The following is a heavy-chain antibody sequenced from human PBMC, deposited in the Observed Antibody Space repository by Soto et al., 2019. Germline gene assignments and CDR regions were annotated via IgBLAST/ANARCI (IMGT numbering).Heavy chain of an antibody. V-gene: IGHV1-2*04. CDR3: ATSIAVAGTEEPADWFDP. Sequence: ASVKVSCKASGYTFTGYYMHWVRQAPGQGLEWMGWINPNSGGTNYAQKFQGWVTMTRDTSISTAYMELSRLRSDDTAVYYCATSIAVAGTEEPADWFDPWGQGTLVIVSS. CDR2: INPNSGGT. J-gene: IGHJ5*02. CDR1: GYTFTGYY. D-gene: IGHD6-19*01.